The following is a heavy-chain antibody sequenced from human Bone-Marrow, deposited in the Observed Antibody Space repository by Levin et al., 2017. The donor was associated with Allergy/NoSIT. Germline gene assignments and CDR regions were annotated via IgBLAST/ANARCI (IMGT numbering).Heavy chain of an antibody. CDR1: GYNFASYW. Sequence: GGSLRLSCKASGYNFASYWISWVRQMPGKGLEWMARIDPSDSYTNYSPSFQGHVTVSGDKSITTAYLQWSSLKASDTAMYYCARHYSASGSKGYPDYWGQGTLVTVSS. D-gene: IGHD3-10*01. CDR2: IDPSDSYT. V-gene: IGHV5-10-1*01. CDR3: ARHYSASGSKGYPDY. J-gene: IGHJ4*02.